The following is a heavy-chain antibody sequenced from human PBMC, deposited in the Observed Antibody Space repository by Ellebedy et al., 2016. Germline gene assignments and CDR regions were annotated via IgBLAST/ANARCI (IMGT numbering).Heavy chain of an antibody. D-gene: IGHD5-18*01. CDR3: ARVVHSYGYYYYYGMDV. CDR1: GFTFSIYA. Sequence: GGSLRLXCAASGFTFSIYAVHWVRQAPGKGLEWVAVMSYDGDKKYYSDSVRGRFTISRDNANNTQYLEMNSLRPDDTAVYYCARVVHSYGYYYYYGMDVWGRGTTVTVSS. V-gene: IGHV3-30-3*01. CDR2: MSYDGDKK. J-gene: IGHJ6*02.